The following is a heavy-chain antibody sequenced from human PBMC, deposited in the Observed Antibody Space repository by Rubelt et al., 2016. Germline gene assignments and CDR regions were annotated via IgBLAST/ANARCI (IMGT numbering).Heavy chain of an antibody. D-gene: IGHD6-19*01. Sequence: QVQLQQWGAGLLKPSETLSLTCAVYGGSFSGYYWSWIRQPPGKGLEWIGEINHSGSTNYNPSLKSRFILSVDTSKNLFSRKLSSVTAADTAVEYCARALLWDTSGWLVRALDYWGQGTLVTVSS. CDR1: GGSFSGYY. CDR2: INHSGST. J-gene: IGHJ4*02. V-gene: IGHV4-34*01. CDR3: ARALLWDTSGWLVRALDY.